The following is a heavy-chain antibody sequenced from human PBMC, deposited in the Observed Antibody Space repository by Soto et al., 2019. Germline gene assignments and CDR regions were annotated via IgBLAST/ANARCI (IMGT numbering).Heavy chain of an antibody. Sequence: WGSLRLSSAASGFTFSIYDMHWVRQATGKGLEWVSAIGTAGDTYYPGSVKGRFTISRENAKNSLYLQMNSLRAGDTAVYYCARALGGSGSSYPYYYYCGMDVWGQGTTVTVSS. D-gene: IGHD3-10*01. CDR1: GFTFSIYD. CDR2: IGTAGDT. CDR3: ARALGGSGSSYPYYYYCGMDV. J-gene: IGHJ6*02. V-gene: IGHV3-13*01.